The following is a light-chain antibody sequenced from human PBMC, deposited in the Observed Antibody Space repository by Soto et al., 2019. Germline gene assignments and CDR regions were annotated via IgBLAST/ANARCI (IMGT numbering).Light chain of an antibody. V-gene: IGKV4-1*01. CDR2: WAS. Sequence: DIVMTQSPDSLAVSLGERATINCKSSQSVLFSPNNKNYLAWYQQKPGQPPKLLIYWASTRESGVPDRFSGRGSGTDFTLTISSLQAEDVALYYCQQYHSAPQTVGQGTKVEIK. CDR3: QQYHSAPQT. J-gene: IGKJ1*01. CDR1: QSVLFSPNNKNY.